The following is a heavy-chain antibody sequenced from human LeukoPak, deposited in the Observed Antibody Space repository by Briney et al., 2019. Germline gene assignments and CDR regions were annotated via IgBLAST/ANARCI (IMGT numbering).Heavy chain of an antibody. CDR3: ARARYYGSGSYYQRDYYGMDV. J-gene: IGHJ6*02. CDR2: IYYSGST. Sequence: PSETLSLTCTVSGGSISSSYWSWIRQPPGKGLEWIGYIYYSGSTNYNPSLKSRVTISVDTSKNQFSLKLSSVTAADTAVYYCARARYYGSGSYYQRDYYGMDVWGQGTTVTVSS. V-gene: IGHV4-59*01. D-gene: IGHD3-10*01. CDR1: GGSISSSY.